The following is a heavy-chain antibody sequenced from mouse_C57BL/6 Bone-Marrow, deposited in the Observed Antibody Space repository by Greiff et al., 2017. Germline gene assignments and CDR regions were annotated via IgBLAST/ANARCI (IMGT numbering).Heavy chain of an antibody. D-gene: IGHD1-1*01. CDR2: IDPSDSYT. CDR3: ARWGVGSGDY. Sequence: QVQLQQPGAELVMPGASVKLSCKASGYTFTSYWMHWVKQRPGQGLEWIGEIDPSDSYTNYNQKFKGKSTLTVDKSSSTAYMQLSSLTSEDSAVYYCARWGVGSGDYWGQGTTLTVSS. CDR1: GYTFTSYW. V-gene: IGHV1-69*01. J-gene: IGHJ2*01.